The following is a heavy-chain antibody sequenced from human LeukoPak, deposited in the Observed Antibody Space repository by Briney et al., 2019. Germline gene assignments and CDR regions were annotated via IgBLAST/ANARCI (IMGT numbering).Heavy chain of an antibody. CDR2: ISGSGGST. D-gene: IGHD5-24*01. CDR1: GFTFSSYA. CDR3: ANVEMATITFGYDY. J-gene: IGHJ4*02. V-gene: IGHV3-23*01. Sequence: GSLRLSCAASGFTFSSYAMSWVRQAPGKGLEWVSAISGSGGSTYYADSVKGRFTISRDNSKNTLYLQMNSLRAEDTAVYYCANVEMATITFGYDYWGQGTLVTVSS.